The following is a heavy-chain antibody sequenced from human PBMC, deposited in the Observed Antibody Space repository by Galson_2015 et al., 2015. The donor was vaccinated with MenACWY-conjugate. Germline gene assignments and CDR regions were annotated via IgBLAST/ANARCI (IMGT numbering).Heavy chain of an antibody. CDR2: ISGVIGTT. Sequence: SLRLSCAASGFTFSTYAISWVRRAPGKGLEWVSTISGVIGTTYQADSVKGRFTISRDDSKNTLYLQMNNLRAEDTDLYICAKADKQTCYGATCYYFDSWGQGTLVTVSS. V-gene: IGHV3-23*01. CDR3: AKADKQTCYGATCYYFDS. J-gene: IGHJ4*02. CDR1: GFTFSTYA. D-gene: IGHD4/OR15-4a*01.